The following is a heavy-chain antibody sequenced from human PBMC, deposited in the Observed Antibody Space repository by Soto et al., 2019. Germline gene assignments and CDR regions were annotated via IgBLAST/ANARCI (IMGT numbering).Heavy chain of an antibody. CDR1: EGSSGGYY. V-gene: IGHV4-59*08. CDR2: IYYTVIT. CDR3: ARYPRLDC. Sequence: PGETLCLTCTGSEGSSGGYYCRWIRQPPRKRLEWIGYIYYTVITNYNPYIRSRVTISIDTSKNQFSLQLSSVTAEDTAVYFCARYPRLDCWGKGTMVPVSS. J-gene: IGHJ4*02.